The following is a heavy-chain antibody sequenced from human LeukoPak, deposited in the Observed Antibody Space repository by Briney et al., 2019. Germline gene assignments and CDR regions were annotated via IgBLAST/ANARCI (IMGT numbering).Heavy chain of an antibody. V-gene: IGHV5-51*01. J-gene: IGHJ4*02. Sequence: PGESLKISCKGSGYSFTSYWIGWVRQMPGKGLEWMGIIYPGDSDTRYSPSFQGQVTISADKSISTAYLQWSSLKASDTAMYYCARLPWDYYDSSGYYFDYWGQGTLVTVSS. D-gene: IGHD3-22*01. CDR3: ARLPWDYYDSSGYYFDY. CDR1: GYSFTSYW. CDR2: IYPGDSDT.